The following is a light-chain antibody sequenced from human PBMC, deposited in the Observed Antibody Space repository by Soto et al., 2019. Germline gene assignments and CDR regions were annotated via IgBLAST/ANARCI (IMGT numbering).Light chain of an antibody. J-gene: IGKJ1*01. CDR3: QQYSSYWT. CDR1: QDISNY. Sequence: DIQMTPSPSSLSASVVDRVTITCQASQDISNYLNWYQQKPGKAPKLLIYDASNLETGVPSRFSGSGSGTEFTLTISSLQPDDFATYYCQQYSSYWTFAQGTKVDIK. V-gene: IGKV1-33*01. CDR2: DAS.